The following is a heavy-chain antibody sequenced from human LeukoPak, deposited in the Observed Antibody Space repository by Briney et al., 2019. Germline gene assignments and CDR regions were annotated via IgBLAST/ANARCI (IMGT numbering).Heavy chain of an antibody. V-gene: IGHV3-23*01. D-gene: IGHD3-22*01. CDR3: ASINYYDSSGYPLV. J-gene: IGHJ4*02. CDR2: ISGSGGST. CDR1: GFTFSSYG. Sequence: GGSLRLSCAASGFTFSSYGMSWVRQAPGKGLEWVSAISGSGGSTYYADSVKGRFTISRDNSKNTLYLQMNSLRAEDTAVYYCASINYYDSSGYPLVWGQGTLVTVSS.